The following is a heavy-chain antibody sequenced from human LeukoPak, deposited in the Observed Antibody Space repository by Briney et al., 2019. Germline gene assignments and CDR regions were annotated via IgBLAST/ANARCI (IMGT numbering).Heavy chain of an antibody. CDR2: IYYSGST. V-gene: IGHV4-59*08. CDR1: GGSISSYY. Sequence: SETLSLTCTVSGGSISSYYWSWIRQPPGKGLEWIGYIYYSGSTNYNPSLKSRVTISVDTSKKQFSLKLSSVTAADTAVYYCARGYSSSSGRPDYWGQGTLVTVSS. J-gene: IGHJ4*02. D-gene: IGHD6-6*01. CDR3: ARGYSSSSGRPDY.